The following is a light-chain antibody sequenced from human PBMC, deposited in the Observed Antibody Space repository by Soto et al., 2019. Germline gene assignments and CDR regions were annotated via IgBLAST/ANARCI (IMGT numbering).Light chain of an antibody. Sequence: QSVLTQPPSASGTPGQRVTISCSGSSSNIGSNTVNWYQQLPGTAPKLLIYSNNQRPSGVPDRFSGSKSGTSASLAISGLQSEDGADYYCEAWDDSLNGVVFRGGTKLTVL. CDR1: SSNIGSNT. CDR3: EAWDDSLNGVV. J-gene: IGLJ2*01. V-gene: IGLV1-44*01. CDR2: SNN.